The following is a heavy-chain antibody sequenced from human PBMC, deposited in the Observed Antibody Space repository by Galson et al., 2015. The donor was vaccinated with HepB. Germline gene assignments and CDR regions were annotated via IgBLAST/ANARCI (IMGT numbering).Heavy chain of an antibody. Sequence: ETLSLTCTVSGGSISSYYWSWIRQPPGKGLEWIGYIYYSGSTNYNPSLKSRVTISVDTSKNQFSLKLSSVTAADTAVYYCARDQGDYYDSSGYYPSDAFDIWGQGTMVTVSS. V-gene: IGHV4-59*01. J-gene: IGHJ3*02. CDR1: GGSISSYY. CDR2: IYYSGST. D-gene: IGHD3-22*01. CDR3: ARDQGDYYDSSGYYPSDAFDI.